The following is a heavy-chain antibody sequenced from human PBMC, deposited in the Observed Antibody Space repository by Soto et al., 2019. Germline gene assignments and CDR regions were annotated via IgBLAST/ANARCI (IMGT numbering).Heavy chain of an antibody. J-gene: IGHJ4*02. V-gene: IGHV1-18*01. D-gene: IGHD6-19*01. Sequence: ASVKVSCKASGYTFTSYGISWVRQAPGQGLEWMGWISAYNGNTNYAQKLQGRVTMTTDTSTSTAYMELRSLRAEDTAVYYCAKDRKSGSGWYWDCWGQGTLVTVSS. CDR1: GYTFTSYG. CDR3: AKDRKSGSGWYWDC. CDR2: ISAYNGNT.